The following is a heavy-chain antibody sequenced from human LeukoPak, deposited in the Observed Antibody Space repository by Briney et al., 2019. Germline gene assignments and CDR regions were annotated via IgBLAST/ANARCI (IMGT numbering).Heavy chain of an antibody. V-gene: IGHV4-59*11. CDR1: GGSISSHY. CDR2: IYYSGST. J-gene: IGHJ3*02. CDR3: ARSPYSNFQMWAFDI. Sequence: SETLSLTCTVSGGSISSHYWSWIRQPPGKGLEWIGYIYYSGSTNYNPSLKSRVTISVDTSKNQFSLKLSSVTAADTAVYYCARSPYSNFQMWAFDIWGQGTMVTVSS. D-gene: IGHD4-11*01.